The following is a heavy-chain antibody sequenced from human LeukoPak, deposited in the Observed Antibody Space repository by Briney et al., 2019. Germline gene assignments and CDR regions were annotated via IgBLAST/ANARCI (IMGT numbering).Heavy chain of an antibody. D-gene: IGHD5-18*01. CDR3: ARDRAGDSYEDY. V-gene: IGHV3-74*01. CDR2: INSDGSGT. J-gene: IGHJ4*02. Sequence: GGSLRLSCAASGFTFSSYWMHWVRHAPGKGLVWVSRINSDGSGTRYAESVKGRFTISRDNAKNTLYLQMNSLRAEDTAVYYCARDRAGDSYEDYWGQGTLVTVSS. CDR1: GFTFSSYW.